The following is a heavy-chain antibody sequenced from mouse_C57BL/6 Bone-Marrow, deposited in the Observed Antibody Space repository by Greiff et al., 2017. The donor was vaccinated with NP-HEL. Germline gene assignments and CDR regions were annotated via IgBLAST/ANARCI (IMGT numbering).Heavy chain of an antibody. CDR2: ISDGGSYT. D-gene: IGHD2-5*01. CDR1: GFTFSSYA. J-gene: IGHJ2*01. Sequence: DVKLVESGGGLVKPGGSLKLSCAASGFTFSSYAMSWVRQTPEKRLEWVATISDGGSYTYYPDNVKGRFTISRDNAKNNLYLQMSHLKSEDTAMYYCARGDYSNSYYFDYWGQGTTLTVSS. V-gene: IGHV5-4*03. CDR3: ARGDYSNSYYFDY.